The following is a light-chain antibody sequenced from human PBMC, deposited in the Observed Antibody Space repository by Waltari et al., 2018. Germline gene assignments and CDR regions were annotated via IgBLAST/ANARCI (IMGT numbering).Light chain of an antibody. V-gene: IGLV1-44*01. CDR2: YNS. CDR1: SSNLGSNT. CDR3: GAWDDNVNGPV. J-gene: IGLJ3*02. Sequence: QSVLTQPPSASGTPGQRVTISCSGSSSNLGSNTVNWYQQLPGSAPKLLIYYNSQRPSGVPGRFSGSKSGTSASLAISGLQSEDEADFYCGAWDDNVNGPVFGGGTRLTVL.